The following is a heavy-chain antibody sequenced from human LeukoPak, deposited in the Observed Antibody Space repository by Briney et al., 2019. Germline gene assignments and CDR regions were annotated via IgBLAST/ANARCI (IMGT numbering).Heavy chain of an antibody. V-gene: IGHV3-23*01. CDR3: ANPLGYSSSWYFDY. CDR2: ISGSGGST. Sequence: GGSLRLSCAASGFTFSSYAMSWVRQAPGKGLEWVSAISGSGGSTYYADSVKGRFTISRDNSKNTLYLQMNSLRAEDTAVYYCANPLGYSSSWYFDYWGQGALVTVSS. CDR1: GFTFSSYA. J-gene: IGHJ4*02. D-gene: IGHD6-13*01.